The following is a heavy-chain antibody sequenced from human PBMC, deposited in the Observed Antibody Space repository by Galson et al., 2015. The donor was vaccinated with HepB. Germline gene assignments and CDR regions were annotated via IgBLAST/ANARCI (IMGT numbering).Heavy chain of an antibody. CDR2: IIPIFGTA. CDR3: ARDQAVYYDSSGYPTFDY. D-gene: IGHD3-22*01. Sequence: SVKVSCKASGGTFSSYAISWVRQAPGQGLEWMGGIIPIFGTANYAQKFQGRVTITADESTSTAYMELSSLRSEDTAVYYCARDQAVYYDSSGYPTFDYWGQGTLVTVSS. J-gene: IGHJ4*02. CDR1: GGTFSSYA. V-gene: IGHV1-69*13.